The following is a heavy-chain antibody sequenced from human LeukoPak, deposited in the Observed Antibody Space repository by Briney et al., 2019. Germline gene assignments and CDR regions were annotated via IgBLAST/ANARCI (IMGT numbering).Heavy chain of an antibody. J-gene: IGHJ4*02. CDR2: ISYDGNNK. CDR3: AKVGLTITTILDYFDY. V-gene: IGHV3-30*18. D-gene: IGHD4-11*01. CDR1: GFTFSNFA. Sequence: PGRSLRLSCAASGFTFSNFAMHWVRQAPGKGLEWVAVISYDGNNKYYADSVKGRFTISRDNSKNTLYLQMNSLRAEDTAVYYCAKVGLTITTILDYFDYWGQGTLVTVSS.